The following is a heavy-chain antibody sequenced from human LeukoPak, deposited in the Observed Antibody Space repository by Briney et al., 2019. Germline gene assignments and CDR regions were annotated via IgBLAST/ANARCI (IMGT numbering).Heavy chain of an antibody. Sequence: SETLSLTCAVYGGSFSGYYWSWIRQPPGKGLEWIGEINHSGGTNYNPSLKSRVTISVDTSKNQFSLKLSSVTAADTAVYYCARIGATVPYFDYWGQGTLVTVSS. CDR3: ARIGATVPYFDY. CDR2: INHSGGT. V-gene: IGHV4-34*01. J-gene: IGHJ4*02. D-gene: IGHD4-11*01. CDR1: GGSFSGYY.